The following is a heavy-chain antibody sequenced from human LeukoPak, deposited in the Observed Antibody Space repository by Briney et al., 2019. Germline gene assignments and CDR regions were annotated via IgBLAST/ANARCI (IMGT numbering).Heavy chain of an antibody. V-gene: IGHV1-69*01. CDR2: IIPIFGTA. CDR3: ARTPRSYPKEFDY. D-gene: IGHD1-26*01. Sequence: SVKVSCKASGGTFSSYAISWVRQAPGQGLEWMGGIIPIFGTANYAQKFQGRVTITADESTSTAYMELSSLRSEDTAVYYCARTPRSYPKEFDYWGQGTLVTVSS. CDR1: GGTFSSYA. J-gene: IGHJ4*02.